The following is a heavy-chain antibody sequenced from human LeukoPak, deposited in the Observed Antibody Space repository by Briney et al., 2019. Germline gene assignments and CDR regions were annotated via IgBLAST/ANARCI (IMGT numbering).Heavy chain of an antibody. CDR3: ARHSFSGYPYYYYYGMDV. CDR1: GGSISSYY. J-gene: IGHJ6*02. Sequence: SETLSLTCTVSGGSISSYYWSWIRQPPGKGLEWIGYIYYSGSTNYNPSLKSRVTISVDTSKNQFSLKLSSVTAADTAVYYCARHSFSGYPYYYYYGMDVWGQGTTVTVSS. D-gene: IGHD3-22*01. V-gene: IGHV4-59*08. CDR2: IYYSGST.